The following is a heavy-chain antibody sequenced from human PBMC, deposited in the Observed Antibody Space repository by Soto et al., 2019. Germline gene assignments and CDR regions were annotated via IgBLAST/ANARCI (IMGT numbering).Heavy chain of an antibody. J-gene: IGHJ3*02. Sequence: ASVKVSCKASGYTFTGYYMHWVRQAPGQGLEWMGWINPNSGGTNYAQKFQGRVTMTRDTSISTAYMELSRLRSYDTAVYYCAREKDIVVVPAAALDAFDIWGQGTMVTVSS. CDR1: GYTFTGYY. D-gene: IGHD2-2*01. CDR3: AREKDIVVVPAAALDAFDI. CDR2: INPNSGGT. V-gene: IGHV1-2*02.